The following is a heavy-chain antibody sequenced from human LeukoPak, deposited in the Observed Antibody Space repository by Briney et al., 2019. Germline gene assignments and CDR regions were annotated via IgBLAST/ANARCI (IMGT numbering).Heavy chain of an antibody. J-gene: IGHJ5*02. CDR3: ARAPTIFGVVARFDP. CDR2: ISAYNGNT. V-gene: IGHV1-18*01. Sequence: ASVKVSCKASGYTFTSYGISWVRQAPGQGLEWMGWISAYNGNTNYAQKLQGRVTMTTDTSTSTAYMELRSLRSDDTAVYYCARAPTIFGVVARFDPWGQGTLSPSPQ. D-gene: IGHD3-3*01. CDR1: GYTFTSYG.